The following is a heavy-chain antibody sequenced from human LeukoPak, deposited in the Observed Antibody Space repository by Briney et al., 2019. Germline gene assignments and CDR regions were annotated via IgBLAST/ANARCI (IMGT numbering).Heavy chain of an antibody. CDR3: ARRAIAVATYYFDY. CDR2: IYYSGST. J-gene: IGHJ4*02. CDR1: GGSISSSSYY. D-gene: IGHD6-19*01. Sequence: PSETLSLTCTVSGGSISSSSYYWGWIRQPPGKGLEWIGSIYYSGSTNYNPSLKSRVTISVDTSKNQFSLKLSSVTAADTAVYYCARRAIAVATYYFDYWGQGTLVTVSS. V-gene: IGHV4-39*07.